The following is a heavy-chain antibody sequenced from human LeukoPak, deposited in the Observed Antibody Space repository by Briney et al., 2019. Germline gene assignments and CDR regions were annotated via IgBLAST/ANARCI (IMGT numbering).Heavy chain of an antibody. CDR1: GFIFTSYA. V-gene: IGHV3-20*04. CDR3: ARDLSSSWYSLGS. CDR2: RSGDN. J-gene: IGHJ4*02. D-gene: IGHD6-13*01. Sequence: GGSLRLSCAASGFIFTSYAMSWVRQAPGKGLEWVSGRSGDNNADSVKGRFTISRDNAKNSLYLQMNSLRAEDTALYYCARDLSSSWYSLGSWGQGTLVTVSS.